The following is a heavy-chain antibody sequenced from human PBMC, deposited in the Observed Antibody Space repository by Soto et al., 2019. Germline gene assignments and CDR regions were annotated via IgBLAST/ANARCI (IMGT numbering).Heavy chain of an antibody. V-gene: IGHV3-30-3*01. J-gene: IGHJ1*01. CDR2: TPSRPEDIN. CDR1: GFTFSDYV. Sequence: QVQLVESGGGVVQPGRSLRLSCTASGFTFSDYVMHWVRQAPGKGLEWVALTPSRPEDINQYSDSVKGRFTISRDNSRNTMSLQIDSLRAEDTAXXXXXXXXXXXXXXXXFHHWGLGTQVTVSS. CDR3: XXXXXXXXXXXXFHH.